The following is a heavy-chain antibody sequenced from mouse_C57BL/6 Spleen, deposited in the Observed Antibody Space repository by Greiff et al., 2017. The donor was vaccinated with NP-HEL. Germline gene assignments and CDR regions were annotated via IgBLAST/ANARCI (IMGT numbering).Heavy chain of an antibody. CDR1: GYTFTSYW. CDR2: IYPGSGST. J-gene: IGHJ4*01. D-gene: IGHD2-3*01. V-gene: IGHV1-55*01. Sequence: VQLQQPGAELVKPGASVKMSCKASGYTFTSYWITWVKQRPGQGLEWIGDIYPGSGSTNYNEKFKGKATLTVDTSSSTAYMQLSSLTSEDSAVYYCARSPDGYYAMDYWGQGTSVTVSS. CDR3: ARSPDGYYAMDY.